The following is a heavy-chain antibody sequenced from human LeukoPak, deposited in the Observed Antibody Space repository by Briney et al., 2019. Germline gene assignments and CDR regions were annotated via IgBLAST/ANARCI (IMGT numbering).Heavy chain of an antibody. CDR2: INHSGST. Sequence: PSETLSLTCAVYGGSFSGYYWSWIRQPPGKGLEWIGEINHSGSTNYNPSLKSRVTISVDTSKNQFSLKLSPVTAADTAVYYCARVGTYYYDSRREPADYWGQGTLVTVSS. CDR3: ARVGTYYYDSRREPADY. CDR1: GGSFSGYY. D-gene: IGHD3-22*01. J-gene: IGHJ4*02. V-gene: IGHV4-34*01.